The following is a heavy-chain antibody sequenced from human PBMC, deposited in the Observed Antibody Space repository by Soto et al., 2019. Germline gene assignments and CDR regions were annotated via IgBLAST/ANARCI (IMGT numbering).Heavy chain of an antibody. V-gene: IGHV3-30*02. CDR2: IRFDGSNE. J-gene: IGHJ4*02. CDR3: ARDGVGGTAFWGSLDY. Sequence: QVLLVESGGGVAQPGGSLTLSCAASESIFRSYGMHWIRQTPDKGLEWVAIIRFDGSNEHYADSVKGRFTISRDNSKNMLYLQMNSLRVEDTALYHCARDGVGGTAFWGSLDYWGQGTLVTVSS. D-gene: IGHD2-15*01. CDR1: ESIFRSYG.